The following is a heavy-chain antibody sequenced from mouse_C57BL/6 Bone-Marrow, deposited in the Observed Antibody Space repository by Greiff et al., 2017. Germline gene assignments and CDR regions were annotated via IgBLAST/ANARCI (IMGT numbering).Heavy chain of an antibody. D-gene: IGHD1-1*01. CDR3: TTTRATVVATDFDV. J-gene: IGHJ1*03. Sequence: EVQLQQSGAELVRPGASVKLSCTASGFNIKDDYMHWVKQRPEQGLEWIGWIDPENGDTEYASKFQGKATITADTSSNTAYLQLSSRTSEDTAVYYCTTTRATVVATDFDVWGTGTTVTVSS. CDR1: GFNIKDDY. CDR2: IDPENGDT. V-gene: IGHV14-4*01.